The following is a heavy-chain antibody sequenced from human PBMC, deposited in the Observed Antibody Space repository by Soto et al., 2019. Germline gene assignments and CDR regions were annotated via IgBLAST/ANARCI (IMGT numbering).Heavy chain of an antibody. J-gene: IGHJ4*02. CDR3: AKERPARGADY. Sequence: EVQLLESGGGLVQPGGSLRLSCAASGFTFSNYAMSWVRQAPGKGLEWVSAISGSGANTYYPDSVKGRFTISRDNSKNMAYLQMNSLRAEDTAVEYCAKERPARGADYGGQGALVTVTS. D-gene: IGHD6-6*01. V-gene: IGHV3-23*01. CDR2: ISGSGANT. CDR1: GFTFSNYA.